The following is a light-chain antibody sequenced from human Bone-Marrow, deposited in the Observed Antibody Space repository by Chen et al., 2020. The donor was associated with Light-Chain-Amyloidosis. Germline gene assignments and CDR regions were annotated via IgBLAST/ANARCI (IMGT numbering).Light chain of an antibody. CDR2: WAS. Sequence: DLVMTQSPDSLAVSLGERATINCKSSQSVLYSSNNKNYLAWYQQKPGQPPKLLISWASTRESGVPDRFTGSGSGTDITLTISSLQAEDVAVYYCQQHYSAPFTFGPGTKVNIK. CDR1: QSVLYSSNNKNY. J-gene: IGKJ3*01. CDR3: QQHYSAPFT. V-gene: IGKV4-1*01.